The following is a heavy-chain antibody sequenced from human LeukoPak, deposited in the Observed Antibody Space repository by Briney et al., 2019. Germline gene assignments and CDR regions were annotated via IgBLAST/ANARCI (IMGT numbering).Heavy chain of an antibody. D-gene: IGHD3-22*01. CDR2: VDPTNGTT. CDR1: GYTFTGYY. CDR3: ARPRIESGGYYYGH. V-gene: IGHV1-2*02. J-gene: IGHJ1*01. Sequence: ASVKVSCKASGYTFTGYYIHWVRQAPGQGLEWMGWVDPTNGTTSYAQKFQGRVTMTTDTSTNTAYMELSWLTSDDTAVFYCARPRIESGGYYYGHWGQGTLVTVPS.